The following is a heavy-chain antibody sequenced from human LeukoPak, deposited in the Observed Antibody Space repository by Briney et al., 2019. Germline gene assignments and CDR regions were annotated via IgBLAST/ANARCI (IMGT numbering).Heavy chain of an antibody. D-gene: IGHD5-18*01. J-gene: IGHJ6*03. CDR2: INHSGST. V-gene: IGHV4-34*01. Sequence: SETLSLTCAVYGGSFSGYYWSWIRQPPGKGLEWIGEINHSGSTNYNPSLKSRVTISVDTSKNQFSLKLSSVTAADTAVYYCARVGYSYPYYYYYMDVWGKGTTVTISS. CDR3: ARVGYSYPYYYYYMDV. CDR1: GGSFSGYY.